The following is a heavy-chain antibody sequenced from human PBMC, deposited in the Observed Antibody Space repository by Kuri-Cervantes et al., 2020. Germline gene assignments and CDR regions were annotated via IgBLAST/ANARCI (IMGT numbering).Heavy chain of an antibody. CDR1: GFTFSSYA. D-gene: IGHD3-9*01. Sequence: GESLKISCAASGFTFSSYAMSWVRQAPGKGLEWVSAISGSGGSTYYADSVKGRFTISRDNSKNTLYLQMNSLRAEDTAVYYCAKDKGLIGYFDWLPTTNYYGMDVWGQGTTVTVPS. CDR2: ISGSGGST. J-gene: IGHJ6*02. V-gene: IGHV3-23*01. CDR3: AKDKGLIGYFDWLPTTNYYGMDV.